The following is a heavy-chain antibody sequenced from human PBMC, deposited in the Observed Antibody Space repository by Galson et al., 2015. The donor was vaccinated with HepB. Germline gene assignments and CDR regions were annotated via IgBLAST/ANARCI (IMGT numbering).Heavy chain of an antibody. Sequence: SVKVSCKASGYTFTSYGISWVRQAPGQGLEWMGWISAYNGNTNYAQKLQGRVTMTTDTSTSTAYMELRSLRSDDTAVYYCARVGLYYDFWSGYPSGYYYYMDVWGKGTTVTVSS. CDR3: ARVGLYYDFWSGYPSGYYYYMDV. CDR2: ISAYNGNT. CDR1: GYTFTSYG. D-gene: IGHD3-3*01. J-gene: IGHJ6*03. V-gene: IGHV1-18*01.